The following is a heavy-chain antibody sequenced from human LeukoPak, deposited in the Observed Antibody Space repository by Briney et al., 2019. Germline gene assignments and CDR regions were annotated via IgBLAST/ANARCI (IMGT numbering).Heavy chain of an antibody. J-gene: IGHJ4*02. CDR2: IYSDGVT. Sequence: GGSLRLSCAASGFIVNSYAMSWVRQAPGKGLAWVSLIYSDGVTQYADSVKGRFTISRDNSKNTLYLQMNSLRAEDTAVYYCARDRGGSYSATDYWGQGTLVTVSS. V-gene: IGHV3-66*01. CDR1: GFIVNSYA. D-gene: IGHD1-26*01. CDR3: ARDRGGSYSATDY.